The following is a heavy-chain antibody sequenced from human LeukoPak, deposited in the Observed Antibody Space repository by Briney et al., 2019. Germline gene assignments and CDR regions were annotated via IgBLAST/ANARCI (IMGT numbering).Heavy chain of an antibody. CDR3: AKAGAVVVVVAKYDY. D-gene: IGHD2-15*01. J-gene: IGHJ4*02. CDR2: ISSSSSYI. Sequence: GGSLRLSCAASGFTFSSYSMNWVRQAPGKGLEWVSSISSSSSYIYYADSVKGRFTISRDNARNSLYLQMNSLRAEDTAVYYCAKAGAVVVVVAKYDYWGQGTLVTVSS. CDR1: GFTFSSYS. V-gene: IGHV3-21*04.